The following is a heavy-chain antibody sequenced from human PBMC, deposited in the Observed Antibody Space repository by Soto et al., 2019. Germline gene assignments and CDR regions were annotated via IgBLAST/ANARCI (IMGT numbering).Heavy chain of an antibody. D-gene: IGHD1-26*01. CDR3: ARREIQGPIDY. V-gene: IGHV4-28*01. CDR1: GYSISSSNW. J-gene: IGHJ4*02. Sequence: QVQLQESGPGLVKPSDTLSLTCAVSGYSISSSNWWGWIRQPPGKGLEWIGYIYYSGTTYYNPSLTSRVTLSVDTSKNQFSLKLTSVPAVDTAVYYCARREIQGPIDYWGQGTLVTVSS. CDR2: IYYSGTT.